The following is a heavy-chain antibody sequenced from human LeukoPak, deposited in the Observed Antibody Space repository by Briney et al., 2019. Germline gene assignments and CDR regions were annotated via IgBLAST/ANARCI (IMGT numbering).Heavy chain of an antibody. CDR1: GFTFSSYG. CDR3: AKDRARKLRFLEWFAETDAFDI. J-gene: IGHJ3*02. Sequence: GGSLRLSCAASGFTFSSYGMHWVRQAPGKGLEWVAFIGYDGSNKYYADSVKGRFTISRDNSKNTLYLQMNSLRAEDTAVYYPAKDRARKLRFLEWFAETDAFDIWGQGTMVTVSS. V-gene: IGHV3-30*02. CDR2: IGYDGSNK. D-gene: IGHD3-3*01.